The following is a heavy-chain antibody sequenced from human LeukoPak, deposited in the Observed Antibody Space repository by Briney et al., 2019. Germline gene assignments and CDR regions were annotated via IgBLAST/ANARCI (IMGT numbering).Heavy chain of an antibody. D-gene: IGHD1-26*01. CDR3: AREVGGSYGRAIDY. J-gene: IGHJ4*02. Sequence: GGSLRLSCAASGFTFSSYGMHWVRQAPGKGLEWVSVIYSGGSTYYADSVKGRFTISRDNSKNTLYLQMNSLRAEDTAVYYCAREVGGSYGRAIDYWGQGTLVTVSS. CDR1: GFTFSSYG. CDR2: IYSGGST. V-gene: IGHV3-66*01.